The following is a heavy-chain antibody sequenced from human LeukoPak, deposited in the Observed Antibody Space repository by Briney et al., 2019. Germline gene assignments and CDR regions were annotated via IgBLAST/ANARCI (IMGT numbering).Heavy chain of an antibody. CDR3: ARVDAYSYIL. V-gene: IGHV4-4*07. D-gene: IGHD5-18*01. CDR2: IYTSGRP. J-gene: IGHJ4*02. CDR1: GGSLSSDY. Sequence: SESLSLTCTVSGGSLSSDYCGWIRQPAGKGLEWIGRIYTSGRPNYNPSLRSQVTMSVDTSQNQFSLKLSSVTAANTAVYYCARVDAYSYILWGQGTLVTVSS.